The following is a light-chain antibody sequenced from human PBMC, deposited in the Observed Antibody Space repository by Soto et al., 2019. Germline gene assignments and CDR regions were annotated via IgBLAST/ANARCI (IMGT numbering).Light chain of an antibody. CDR1: SSDVGDYIY. CDR3: CSYAGSYTLV. CDR2: DVS. V-gene: IGLV2-11*01. J-gene: IGLJ2*01. Sequence: QSALTQPRSVSGSPGQSVTLSCTGTSSDVGDYIYVSWYQQHPGKAPKLMIYDVSKRPSGVPDRFSGSKSGNTASLTISGLQAEDEADYYCCSYAGSYTLVFGGGNKVTVL.